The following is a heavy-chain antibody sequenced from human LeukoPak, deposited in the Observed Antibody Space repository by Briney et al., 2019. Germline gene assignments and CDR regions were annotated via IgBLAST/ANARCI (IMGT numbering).Heavy chain of an antibody. CDR1: GLTFSGSW. Sequence: PGGSLRLSCAAYGLTFSGSWMSWVRQAPGKGLEWVANIDQGGIEKYYVDSVKGRFTTSRDNAKNSLYLQMNSLGREDTAVYYCAKSGTHFDFDSWGQGTLVTVSS. D-gene: IGHD1-26*01. J-gene: IGHJ4*02. CDR3: AKSGTHFDFDS. CDR2: IDQGGIEK. V-gene: IGHV3-7*01.